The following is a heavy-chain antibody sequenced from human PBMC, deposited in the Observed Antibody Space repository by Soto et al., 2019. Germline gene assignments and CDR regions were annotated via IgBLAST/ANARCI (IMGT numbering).Heavy chain of an antibody. D-gene: IGHD3-22*01. V-gene: IGHV3-23*01. Sequence: GGSLRLSCAASGFTFSSYAMSWVRQAPGKGLEWVSAISGSGGSTYYADSVKGRFTISRDNSKNTLYLQMNSLRAEDTAVYYCAKPQLTMIVVVISAFDYWGQGTLVTVSS. CDR3: AKPQLTMIVVVISAFDY. CDR1: GFTFSSYA. J-gene: IGHJ4*02. CDR2: ISGSGGST.